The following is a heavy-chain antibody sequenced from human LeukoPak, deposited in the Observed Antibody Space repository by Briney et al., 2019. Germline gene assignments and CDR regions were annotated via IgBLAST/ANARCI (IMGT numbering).Heavy chain of an antibody. D-gene: IGHD3-9*01. CDR2: INPNSGGT. J-gene: IGHJ4*02. Sequence: ASVKVSCKASGYTFTGYYMHWVRQAPGQGLEWMGWINPNSGGTNYAQKFQGRVTMTRDTSISTAYMELSRLRSDDTAVYYCARAVGYDILTGYYPVGYWGQGTLVTVSS. CDR3: ARAVGYDILTGYYPVGY. V-gene: IGHV1-2*02. CDR1: GYTFTGYY.